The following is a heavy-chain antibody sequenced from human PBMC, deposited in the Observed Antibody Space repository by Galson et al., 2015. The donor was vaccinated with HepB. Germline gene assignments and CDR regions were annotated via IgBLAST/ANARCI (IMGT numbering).Heavy chain of an antibody. D-gene: IGHD2-15*01. V-gene: IGHV4-61*10. CDR1: GGSVNSDTFY. CDR2: INASGGT. Sequence: SEPLSLTCTVSGGSVNSDTFYWSWMRQPAGKTLEWLGRINASGGTNYNPSLKSRVTMSLATSKNQFSLNLNSVIAADTAVYYCARGRKNSPLSQRVGDIGYFDYWGQGILVTVSS. CDR3: ARGRKNSPLSQRVGDIGYFDY. J-gene: IGHJ4*02.